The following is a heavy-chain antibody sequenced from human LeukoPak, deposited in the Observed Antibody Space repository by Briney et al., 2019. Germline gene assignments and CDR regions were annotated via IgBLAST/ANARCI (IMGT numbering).Heavy chain of an antibody. CDR2: IWYDGNNK. D-gene: IGHD5-18*01. J-gene: IGHJ4*02. V-gene: IGHV3-33*06. Sequence: GGSLRLSCAASGFTFSGYGMHWVRQAPDKGLEWVAVIWYDGNNKYYADSVKGRFTISRDNSKNTLYLQMNSLRAEDTAVYYCAKDWGYTTMVSYYFDYWGQGALVTVSS. CDR1: GFTFSGYG. CDR3: AKDWGYTTMVSYYFDY.